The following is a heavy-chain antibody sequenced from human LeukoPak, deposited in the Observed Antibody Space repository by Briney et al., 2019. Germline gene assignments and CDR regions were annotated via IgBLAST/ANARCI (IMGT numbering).Heavy chain of an antibody. CDR1: GYTFTSYY. CDR2: INPSGGST. D-gene: IGHD6-13*01. J-gene: IGHJ4*02. CDR3: ARDSTGSESSSWYGTIDY. Sequence: ASVKVSCKASGYTFTSYYMHWVRQAPGQGLEWMGIINPSGGSTSYAQKFQGRVTMTRDMSTSTVYMELSRLRSDDTAVYYCARDSTGSESSSWYGTIDYWGQGTLVTVSP. V-gene: IGHV1-46*01.